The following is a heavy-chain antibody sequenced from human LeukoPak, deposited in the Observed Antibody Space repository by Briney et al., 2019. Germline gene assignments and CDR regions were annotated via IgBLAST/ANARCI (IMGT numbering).Heavy chain of an antibody. CDR2: INHNGNVN. D-gene: IGHD3-16*01. J-gene: IGHJ6*02. Sequence: GGSLGLSCAASGFTFSSYWVNWARQAPGKGLEWVASINHNGNVNYYVDSVKGRFTISRDNAKNSLYLQMSNLRAEDTAVYFCARGGGLGVWGQGATVTVSS. V-gene: IGHV3-7*03. CDR3: ARGGGLGV. CDR1: GFTFSSYW.